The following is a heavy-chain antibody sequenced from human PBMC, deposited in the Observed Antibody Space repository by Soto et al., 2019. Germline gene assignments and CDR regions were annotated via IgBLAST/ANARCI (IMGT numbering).Heavy chain of an antibody. J-gene: IGHJ5*02. CDR1: GFTFSSYA. CDR2: ISYDGSNK. CDR3: ARDMAGYSSPYNWFDP. V-gene: IGHV3-30-3*01. Sequence: QVQLVESGGGVVQPVRSLRLSCAASGFTFSSYAMHWVRQAPGKGLEWVAVISYDGSNKYYADSVKGRFTISRDNSKNTLYLQMNSLRAEDTAVYYCARDMAGYSSPYNWFDPWGQGTLVTVSS. D-gene: IGHD6-13*01.